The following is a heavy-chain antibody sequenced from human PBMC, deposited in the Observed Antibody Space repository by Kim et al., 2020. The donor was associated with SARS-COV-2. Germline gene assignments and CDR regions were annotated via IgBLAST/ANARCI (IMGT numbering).Heavy chain of an antibody. Sequence: GGSLRLSCAASGFTFSSYGMHWVRQAPGKGLEWVAVISYDGSNKYYADSVKGRFTISRDNSKNTLYLQMNSLRAEDTAVYYCAKMLYDSSGYYLRNYYYYGMDVWGQGTTVTVSS. V-gene: IGHV3-30*18. D-gene: IGHD3-22*01. J-gene: IGHJ6*02. CDR3: AKMLYDSSGYYLRNYYYYGMDV. CDR2: ISYDGSNK. CDR1: GFTFSSYG.